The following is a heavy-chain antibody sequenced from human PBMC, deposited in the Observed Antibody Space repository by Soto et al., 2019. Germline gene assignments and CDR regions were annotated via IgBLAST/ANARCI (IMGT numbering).Heavy chain of an antibody. Sequence: QVQLVESGGGVVQPGRSLRLSCAASGFTFSSYAMHWVRQAPGKGLEWVAVISYDGSNKYYADSVKGRFTISRDNSKNTLYLQMNSLRAEDTAVYYCAREYYGDLYFDYWGQGTLVTVSS. CDR2: ISYDGSNK. D-gene: IGHD4-17*01. V-gene: IGHV3-30-3*01. CDR3: AREYYGDLYFDY. J-gene: IGHJ4*02. CDR1: GFTFSSYA.